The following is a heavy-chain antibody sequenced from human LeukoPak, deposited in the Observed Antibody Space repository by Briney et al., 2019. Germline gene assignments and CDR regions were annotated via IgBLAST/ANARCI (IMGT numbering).Heavy chain of an antibody. J-gene: IGHJ3*01. CDR1: GFTFSDYA. D-gene: IGHD4-17*01. V-gene: IGHV3-30*04. Sequence: GRSLRLSCAASGFTFSDYAMHWVRQAPGKGLEWVAVITYDGTHAYYVDSVKGRFTISRDNSKNTLYLHMNSLRAEDTAVYYCARDQMTTVTTESGAFDVWGRGTMVTASS. CDR3: ARDQMTTVTTESGAFDV. CDR2: ITYDGTHA.